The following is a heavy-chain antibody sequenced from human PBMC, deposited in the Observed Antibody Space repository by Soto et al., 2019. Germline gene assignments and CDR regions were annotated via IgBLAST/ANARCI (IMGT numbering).Heavy chain of an antibody. Sequence: GGSLRLSCAAFGFTFSSFSLHWVRQAPGKGLEWLALISYDGSTKYNADSVKGRFTVSRDNSNNTLYLQLSSLRPEDTAVYYCARTTTVAGTPEFDYWGQGTLVTVSS. CDR1: GFTFSSFS. CDR2: ISYDGSTK. J-gene: IGHJ4*02. V-gene: IGHV3-30-3*01. D-gene: IGHD6-19*01. CDR3: ARTTTVAGTPEFDY.